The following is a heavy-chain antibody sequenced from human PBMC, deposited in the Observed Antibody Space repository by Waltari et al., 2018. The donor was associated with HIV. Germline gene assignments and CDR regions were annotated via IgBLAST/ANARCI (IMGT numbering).Heavy chain of an antibody. D-gene: IGHD2-21*02. CDR3: AREDLLYCGGDCYPGDY. CDR1: VFPLSTYV. Sequence: QVQLVEPGGGVVQPGRSLGRSCAASVFPLSTYVMHWVPQAPGKGMEWVAVIWYDGSNKYYADSVRGRFTISRDNSKNTLYLQRNSLRAEDTAVYYCAREDLLYCGGDCYPGDYWGQGTLVTVSS. V-gene: IGHV3-33*01. CDR2: IWYDGSNK. J-gene: IGHJ4*02.